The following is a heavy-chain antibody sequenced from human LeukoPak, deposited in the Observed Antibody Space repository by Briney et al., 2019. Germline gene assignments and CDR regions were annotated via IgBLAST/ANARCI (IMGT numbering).Heavy chain of an antibody. D-gene: IGHD3-22*01. CDR3: TTDPYDSSGYYSLVGY. V-gene: IGHV3-15*01. CDR2: IKSKTDGGTT. CDR1: GFTFSNAW. J-gene: IGHJ4*02. Sequence: PGGSLRLSCAASGFTFSNAWMSWVRQAPGKGLEWVGRIKSKTDGGTTDHAAPVKGRFTISRDDSKNTLYLQMNSLKTEDTAVYYCTTDPYDSSGYYSLVGYWGQGTLVTVSS.